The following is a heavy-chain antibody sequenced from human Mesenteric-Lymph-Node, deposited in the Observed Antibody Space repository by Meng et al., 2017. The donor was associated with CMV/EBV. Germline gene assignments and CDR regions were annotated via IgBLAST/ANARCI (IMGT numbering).Heavy chain of an antibody. CDR1: GFTFSSYW. CDR3: ASHNARDAFDI. D-gene: IGHD1-14*01. J-gene: IGHJ3*02. V-gene: IGHV3-74*01. CDR2: INSDGGSI. Sequence: GESLKISCAASGFTFSSYWMHWVRQAPGKGLVWVSRINSDGGSIRYADSVKGRFTISRDNAKNTLYLQMNSLRAEDTAVYYCASHNARDAFDIWGQGTMVTVSS.